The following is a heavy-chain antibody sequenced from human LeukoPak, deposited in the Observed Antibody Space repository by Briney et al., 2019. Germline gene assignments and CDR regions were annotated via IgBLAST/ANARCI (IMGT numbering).Heavy chain of an antibody. Sequence: ETLSLTCSVSGGSITSYYWRWIRQPPGKGLEWIGYIYYSGSTNHNPSLKSRVTMSVDTSTNQVSLKLSSVTAADTAIYFCARGDTVTTFDSWGQGTLVTVSS. CDR3: ARGDTVTTFDS. D-gene: IGHD4-17*01. J-gene: IGHJ4*02. V-gene: IGHV4-59*01. CDR1: GGSITSYY. CDR2: IYYSGST.